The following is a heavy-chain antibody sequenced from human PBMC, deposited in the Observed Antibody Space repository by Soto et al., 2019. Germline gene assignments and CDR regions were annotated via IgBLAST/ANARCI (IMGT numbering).Heavy chain of an antibody. CDR1: GGSIRSGDHY. J-gene: IGHJ4*02. CDR2: IYYSGTT. Sequence: QVQLQESGPGLVKPSQTLSLTCTVSGGSIRSGDHYWSWIRQYPGKGLEWIGYIYYSGTTYDNPSLKSRLIISIDTSKNQFSLNLRSVTAADTAVYYCASYYDSSGPTSDYWGQGILVTVSS. V-gene: IGHV4-31*03. CDR3: ASYYDSSGPTSDY. D-gene: IGHD3-22*01.